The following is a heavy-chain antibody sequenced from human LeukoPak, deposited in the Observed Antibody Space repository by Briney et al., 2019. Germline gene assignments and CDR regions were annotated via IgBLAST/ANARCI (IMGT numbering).Heavy chain of an antibody. D-gene: IGHD6-13*01. CDR1: GGSISSGDYY. CDR2: IYYSGST. V-gene: IGHV4-30-4*01. Sequence: SETLSLTCTVSGGSISSGDYYWSWIRQPPGKGLEWIGYIYYSGSTYYNPSLKSRVTISVDTSKNQFSLKLSSVTAADTAVYYCARVYSSSWYYYYGMDVWGQGTTVTVSS. CDR3: ARVYSSSWYYYYGMDV. J-gene: IGHJ6*02.